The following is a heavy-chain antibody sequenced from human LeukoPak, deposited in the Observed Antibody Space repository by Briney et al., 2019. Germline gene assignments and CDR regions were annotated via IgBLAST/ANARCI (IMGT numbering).Heavy chain of an antibody. V-gene: IGHV3-21*01. D-gene: IGHD2-8*01. CDR3: ARVMEDCTIGVCQIYYYYGMDV. J-gene: IGHJ6*02. CDR2: ITSRSSYI. Sequence: PGGSLRLSCAASGFTFSNYGMNWVRQAPGKGLEWVSSITSRSSYIYYADSMKGRFTISRDNAKNSLYLQMNSLRAEDTAVYYCARVMEDCTIGVCQIYYYYGMDVWGQGTTVTVSS. CDR1: GFTFSNYG.